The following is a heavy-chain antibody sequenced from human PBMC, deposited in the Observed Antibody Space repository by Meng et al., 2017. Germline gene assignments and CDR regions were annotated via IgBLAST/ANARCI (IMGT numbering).Heavy chain of an antibody. J-gene: IGHJ5*02. Sequence: QVQLVQAGAEVKEPGSSVNVSCKASGGTFSSYSISWVRQGTGQGLEWMGVIIPIFGTANYAQKFQGRVTITADESTSTAYMELSSLRSEDTAVYYCARESWFDPWGQGTLVTVSS. CDR2: IIPIFGTA. V-gene: IGHV1-69*01. CDR1: GGTFSSYS. CDR3: ARESWFDP.